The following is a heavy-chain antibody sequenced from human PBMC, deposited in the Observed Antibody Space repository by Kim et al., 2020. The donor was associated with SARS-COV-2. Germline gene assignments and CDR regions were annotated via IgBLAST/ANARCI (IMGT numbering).Heavy chain of an antibody. J-gene: IGHJ3*02. Sequence: YHPPPKSRGTISVDTSKDLFSLKLSSVTAAGTAVYYCARYSNCDFAHFDIWGQETMVTVSS. V-gene: IGHV4-59*01. CDR3: ARYSNCDFAHFDI. D-gene: IGHD4-4*01.